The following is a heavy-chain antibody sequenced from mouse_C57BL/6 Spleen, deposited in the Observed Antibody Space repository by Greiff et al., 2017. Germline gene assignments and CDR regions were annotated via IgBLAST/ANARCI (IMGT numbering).Heavy chain of an antibody. J-gene: IGHJ1*03. D-gene: IGHD2-4*01. V-gene: IGHV14-1*01. Sequence: EVQLQQSGAELVRPGASVKLSCTASGFNINDYYMHWVKQRPEQGLEWIGMIDPEDGATEYAQKFQGKATMTADPSSNTAYLQLSSLTSEDTAVYYCTGYDYDWYFDVWGTGTTVTVSS. CDR3: TGYDYDWYFDV. CDR1: GFNINDYY. CDR2: IDPEDGAT.